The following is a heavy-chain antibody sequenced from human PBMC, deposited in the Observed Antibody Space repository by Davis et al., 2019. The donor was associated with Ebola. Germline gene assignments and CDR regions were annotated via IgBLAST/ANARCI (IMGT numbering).Heavy chain of an antibody. CDR2: MNPNSGNT. Sequence: ASVTVSCKASGYTFTSYGISWVRQATGQGLAWMGWMNPNSGNTGYAQKLQGRVTMTRNTSISTAYMELSSLRSEDTAVYYCARVSDRRECSGGSCYARGNWFDPWGQGTLVTVSS. CDR1: GYTFTSYG. V-gene: IGHV1-8*02. CDR3: ARVSDRRECSGGSCYARGNWFDP. J-gene: IGHJ5*02. D-gene: IGHD2-15*01.